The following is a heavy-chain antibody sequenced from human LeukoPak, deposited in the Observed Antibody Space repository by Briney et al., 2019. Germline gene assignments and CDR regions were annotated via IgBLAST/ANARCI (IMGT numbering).Heavy chain of an antibody. J-gene: IGHJ4*02. CDR2: ICTAGDT. CDR3: ARVGDSSGSYDY. V-gene: IGHV3-13*01. CDR1: GFTFSSYD. Sequence: GGSLRLSCAASGFTFSSYDMHWVRQAAGKGLEWVSAICTAGDTYYPGSVTGRFTISRENAKNYLYLQMNSLRAGDTAVYYCARVGDSSGSYDYWGQGTLVTVSS. D-gene: IGHD3-22*01.